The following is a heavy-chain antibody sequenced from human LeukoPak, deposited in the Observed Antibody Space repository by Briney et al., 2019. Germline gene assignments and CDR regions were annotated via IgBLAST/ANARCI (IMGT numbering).Heavy chain of an antibody. CDR1: GFSFSSHW. CDR3: ARDLKGQYQDAFDI. J-gene: IGHJ3*02. CDR2: INQDGREK. D-gene: IGHD2-2*01. Sequence: GGSLRLSCAASGFSFSSHWMSRVRQAPGKGLEWVANINQDGREKQYVDSVKGRFTISGDNAKNSLYLQMNSLRAEDTAVYYCARDLKGQYQDAFDIWGQGTMVTVSS. V-gene: IGHV3-7*01.